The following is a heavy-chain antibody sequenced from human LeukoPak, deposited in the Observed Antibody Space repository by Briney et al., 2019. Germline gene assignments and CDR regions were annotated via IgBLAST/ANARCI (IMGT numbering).Heavy chain of an antibody. Sequence: GGSLRLSCAASGFSFRTYSMNWVRQAPGKGLEWVSILYSGSDTYYADSVKGRFTISRDSSKNMLFLHMNSLRAEDTAVYYCARVGDHFHWYLDLWGRGTLVTVSS. D-gene: IGHD3-3*02. CDR2: LYSGSDT. CDR3: ARVGDHFHWYLDL. V-gene: IGHV3-53*01. J-gene: IGHJ2*01. CDR1: GFSFRTYS.